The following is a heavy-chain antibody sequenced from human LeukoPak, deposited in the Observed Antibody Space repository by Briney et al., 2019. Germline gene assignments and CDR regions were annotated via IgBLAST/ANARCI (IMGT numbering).Heavy chain of an antibody. CDR3: AREGEDIGIMVYTPRGNAFDI. V-gene: IGHV1-46*01. D-gene: IGHD2-8*01. CDR1: GYTFTNYY. Sequence: ASVKVSCKAFGYTFTNYYMHWVRQAPGQGLEWMGIINPSAGSTSYAQKFQGRVTMTRDTSTSTVYMDLSSLRFEDTAVYYCAREGEDIGIMVYTPRGNAFDIWGQGTMVTVSS. J-gene: IGHJ3*02. CDR2: INPSAGST.